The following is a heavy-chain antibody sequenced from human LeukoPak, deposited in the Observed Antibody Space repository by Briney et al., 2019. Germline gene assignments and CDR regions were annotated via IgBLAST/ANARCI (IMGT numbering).Heavy chain of an antibody. J-gene: IGHJ4*02. CDR2: FYHSGGT. CDR3: ARAKSTSCYQCFDY. D-gene: IGHD2-2*01. CDR1: GGSISSGGYY. Sequence: PSETLFLTCSVSGGSISSGGYYSSWMRQPPGKGLEWIGYFYHSGGTYYNPSLKSRVTISVDRSKNQFSLKLSSVTAADTAVYYCARAKSTSCYQCFDYWGQGTLVTVSS. V-gene: IGHV4-30-2*01.